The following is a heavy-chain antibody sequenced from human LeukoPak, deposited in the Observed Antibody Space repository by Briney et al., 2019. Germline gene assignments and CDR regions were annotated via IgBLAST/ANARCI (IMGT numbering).Heavy chain of an antibody. CDR2: IIPILGIA. V-gene: IGHV1-69*04. J-gene: IGHJ3*02. D-gene: IGHD3-16*01. Sequence: GSSVKVSCKASGGTFSSYAISWVRQAPGQGLEWMGRIIPILGIANYAQKFQGRVTITADKFTSTAYMELSSLRSEDTAVYYCARTSWGMGDAFDIWGQGTMVTVSS. CDR3: ARTSWGMGDAFDI. CDR1: GGTFSSYA.